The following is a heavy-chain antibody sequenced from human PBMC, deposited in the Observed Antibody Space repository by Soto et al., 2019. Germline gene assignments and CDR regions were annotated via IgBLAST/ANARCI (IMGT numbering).Heavy chain of an antibody. CDR2: ISGSGGST. CDR3: AKDLLWFGENNWFDP. Sequence: EVQLLESGGGLVQPGGSLRLSCAASGFTFSSDAMSWVRQAPGKGLEWVSAISGSGGSTYYADSVKGRFTISRDNSKNTLYLQMNSLRAEDTAVYYCAKDLLWFGENNWFDPWGQGTLVTVSS. CDR1: GFTFSSDA. D-gene: IGHD3-10*01. J-gene: IGHJ5*02. V-gene: IGHV3-23*01.